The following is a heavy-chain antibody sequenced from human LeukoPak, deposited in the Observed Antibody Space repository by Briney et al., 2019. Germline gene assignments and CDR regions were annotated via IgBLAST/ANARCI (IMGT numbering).Heavy chain of an antibody. Sequence: GASVKVSCKASGYTFNGYYMHWVRQAPGQGLEWMGWLNPDSAGTNYAQRFQGRVTMTRDPSISTAYMELSRLKSDDTAVYYCARDLRLSPYSGGWPLDYWGQGTLVTVSS. CDR2: LNPDSAGT. J-gene: IGHJ4*02. D-gene: IGHD6-19*01. V-gene: IGHV1-2*02. CDR1: GYTFNGYY. CDR3: ARDLRLSPYSGGWPLDY.